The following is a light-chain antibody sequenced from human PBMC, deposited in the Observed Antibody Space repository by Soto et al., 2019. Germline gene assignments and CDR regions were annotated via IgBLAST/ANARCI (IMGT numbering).Light chain of an antibody. CDR1: QSLLHSNGYNY. CDR2: LGS. CDR3: MQALQTPFT. V-gene: IGKV2-28*01. J-gene: IGKJ3*01. Sequence: DIVMTQSPLSLPVTPGEPAFISCRSSQSLLHSNGYNYLDWYLQRPGQSPQLLIKLGSNRASGVPDRFGGSGSGTDFTLKISRVEAEDVGVYYCMQALQTPFTFGPGTKVDVK.